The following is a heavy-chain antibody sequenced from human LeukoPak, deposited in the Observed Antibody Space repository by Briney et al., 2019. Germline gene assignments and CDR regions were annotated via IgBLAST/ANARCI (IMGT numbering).Heavy chain of an antibody. CDR3: ARDRYSSDWYSRRFDAFDI. J-gene: IGHJ3*02. CDR1: GFTFSSYS. Sequence: GGSLRLSCAASGFTFSSYSMNWVRQAPGKGLEWVSYISSSSSTIYYADSVKGRFTISRDNAKNSLYLQMNSLRAEDTAVYYCARDRYSSDWYSRRFDAFDIWGQGTMVTVSS. V-gene: IGHV3-48*04. CDR2: ISSSSSTI. D-gene: IGHD6-19*01.